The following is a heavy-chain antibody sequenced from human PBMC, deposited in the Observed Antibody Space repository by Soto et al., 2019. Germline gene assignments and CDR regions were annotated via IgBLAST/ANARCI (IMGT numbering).Heavy chain of an antibody. CDR2: IIPDVGRA. D-gene: IGHD3-9*01. Sequence: SVNLSRKASVGTFSHYAIRWVRQAPRQGLEWMGGIIPDVGRAFYAQTLQGRVTITGDDSTSTVYLELSSLRSEDTAVYYCARDRAFYDSMAGYIDYWGQGTLVTVSS. CDR1: VGTFSHYA. V-gene: IGHV1-69*13. J-gene: IGHJ4*02. CDR3: ARDRAFYDSMAGYIDY.